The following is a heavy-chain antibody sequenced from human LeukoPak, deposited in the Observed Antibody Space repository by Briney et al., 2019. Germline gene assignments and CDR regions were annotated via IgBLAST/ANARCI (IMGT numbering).Heavy chain of an antibody. Sequence: GGSLRLSCTASGFTFSNYWMHWVRQAPGKGLVWVSRIDTDGTRTYYADSVKGRFTISRDNAKNTLNLQMNSLRAEDTAVYYCARDLGQYYDTSDNWFDPWGQGTLVTVSS. D-gene: IGHD3-22*01. CDR2: IDTDGTRT. CDR1: GFTFSNYW. CDR3: ARDLGQYYDTSDNWFDP. J-gene: IGHJ5*02. V-gene: IGHV3-74*01.